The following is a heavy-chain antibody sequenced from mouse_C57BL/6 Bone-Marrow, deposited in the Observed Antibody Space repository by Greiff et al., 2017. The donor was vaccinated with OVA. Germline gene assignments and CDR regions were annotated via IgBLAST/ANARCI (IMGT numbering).Heavy chain of an antibody. V-gene: IGHV1-80*01. J-gene: IGHJ4*01. CDR2: IYPGDGDT. CDR1: GYAFSSYW. D-gene: IGHD1-2*01. Sequence: QVQLQQSGAELVKPGASVKISCKASGYAFSSYWMNWVKQRPGKGLEWIGQIYPGDGDTNYNGKFKGKATLTADKSSSTAYMQLSSLTSEDSAVYFCARGAATYYAMDYWGQGTSVTVSS. CDR3: ARGAATYYAMDY.